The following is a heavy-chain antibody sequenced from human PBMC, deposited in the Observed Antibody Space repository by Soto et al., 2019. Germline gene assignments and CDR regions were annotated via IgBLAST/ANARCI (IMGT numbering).Heavy chain of an antibody. CDR2: IIPIFGTA. CDR3: AQQQLSFQDHTYYYYGMDV. D-gene: IGHD6-13*01. J-gene: IGHJ6*02. V-gene: IGHV1-69*13. CDR1: GGTFSSYA. Sequence: SVKVSCKASGGTFSSYAISWVRQAPGQGLEWMGGIIPIFGTANYAQKFQGRVTITADESTSTAYMELSSLRSEDTAVYYCAQQQLSFQDHTYYYYGMDVWGQGTTVTV.